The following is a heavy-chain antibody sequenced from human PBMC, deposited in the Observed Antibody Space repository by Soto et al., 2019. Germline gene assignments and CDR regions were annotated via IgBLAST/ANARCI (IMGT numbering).Heavy chain of an antibody. V-gene: IGHV4-39*01. Sequence: QLQLQESGPGLVKPSETLSLTCTVSGGSISSSSYYWGWIRQPPGKGLEWIGSIYYSGSTYYNPSLKSRVTISVDTSKNQFSLKLSSVTAADTAVYYCAKYSSSWYSDYWGQGTLVTVSS. CDR3: AKYSSSWYSDY. CDR1: GGSISSSSYY. D-gene: IGHD6-13*01. J-gene: IGHJ4*02. CDR2: IYYSGST.